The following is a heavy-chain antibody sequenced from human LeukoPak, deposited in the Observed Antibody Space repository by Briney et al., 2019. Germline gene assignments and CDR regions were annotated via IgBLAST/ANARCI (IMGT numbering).Heavy chain of an antibody. J-gene: IGHJ6*04. D-gene: IGHD3-10*02. CDR1: GGSFSGYY. Sequence: ETLSLTCAVYGGSFSGYYWSWIRQAPGKGLEWVANIKQDGSEKYYVDSVKGRFTISRDNAKNSLYLQMNSLRAEDTAVYYCAELGITMIGGVWGKGTTVTISS. CDR2: IKQDGSEK. V-gene: IGHV3-7*01. CDR3: AELGITMIGGV.